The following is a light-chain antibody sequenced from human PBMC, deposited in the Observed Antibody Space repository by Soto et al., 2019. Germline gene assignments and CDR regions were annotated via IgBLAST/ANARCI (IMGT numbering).Light chain of an antibody. Sequence: QSALTQPRSVSGSPGQSVTISCTGTSSDVGSYHYVSWYQQHPGKAPKLMIHDVSQRPSGVPDRFSGSKSGNTASLTISGLQSEDEADYYCCSYAGSDILIFGTGTKLTVL. CDR1: SSDVGSYHY. CDR3: CSYAGSDILI. V-gene: IGLV2-11*01. CDR2: DVS. J-gene: IGLJ1*01.